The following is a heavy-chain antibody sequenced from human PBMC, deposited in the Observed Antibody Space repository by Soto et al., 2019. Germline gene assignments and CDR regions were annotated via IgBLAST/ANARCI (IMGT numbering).Heavy chain of an antibody. CDR1: GGTFSSYA. D-gene: IGHD2-21*02. CDR2: IIPIFGTA. CDR3: AYGGNSPKPNGYFDL. Sequence: QVQLVQSGAEVKKPGSSVKVSCKASGGTFSSYAISWVRQAPGQGLEWMGGIIPIFGTANYAQKFQGRVMITADESTSTAYMELSSLRSEDTAVYYCAYGGNSPKPNGYFDLWGRGTLVTVSS. J-gene: IGHJ2*01. V-gene: IGHV1-69*01.